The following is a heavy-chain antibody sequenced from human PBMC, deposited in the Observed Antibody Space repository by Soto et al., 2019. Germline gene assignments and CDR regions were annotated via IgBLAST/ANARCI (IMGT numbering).Heavy chain of an antibody. CDR1: GGSFSGYY. CDR3: AREGRYYDFWSGYYRGSDY. CDR2: INHSGST. J-gene: IGHJ4*02. V-gene: IGHV4-34*01. D-gene: IGHD3-3*01. Sequence: SETLSLTCAVYGGSFSGYYWSWIRQPPGKGLEWIGEINHSGSTNYNPSLKSRVTISVDTSKNQFSLKLSSVTAADTAVYYCAREGRYYDFWSGYYRGSDYWGQGTLVTVSS.